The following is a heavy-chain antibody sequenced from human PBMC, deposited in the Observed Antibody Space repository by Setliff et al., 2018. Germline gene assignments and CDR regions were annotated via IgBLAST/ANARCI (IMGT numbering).Heavy chain of an antibody. CDR1: GYSFTNYW. Sequence: RGESLKISCEGSGYSFTNYWIAWVRQMPGKGLEWMGIIHPGDSDIRYSPSFQGQVTISADKSISTAYLQWSSLKASDTAMYYCATRDPKTYYYDSSGYYFSRPDDYWGQGTLVTVSS. V-gene: IGHV5-51*01. J-gene: IGHJ4*02. CDR3: ATRDPKTYYYDSSGYYFSRPDDY. CDR2: IHPGDSDI. D-gene: IGHD3-22*01.